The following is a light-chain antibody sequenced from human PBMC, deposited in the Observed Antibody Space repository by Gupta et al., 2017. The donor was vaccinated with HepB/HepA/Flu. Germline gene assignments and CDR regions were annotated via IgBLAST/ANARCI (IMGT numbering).Light chain of an antibody. Sequence: EIVMTRSPATLSVSPGARVTLSCRASQSVASNLAWYQHKPGQAPRLLMYDVSTRATNIPARFSGSGCGTEFTLTISILQSDDFAVYYCQMYNNWPPTWAFGQGTKVEIK. J-gene: IGKJ1*01. CDR2: DVS. CDR1: QSVASN. V-gene: IGKV3-15*01. CDR3: QMYNNWPPTWA.